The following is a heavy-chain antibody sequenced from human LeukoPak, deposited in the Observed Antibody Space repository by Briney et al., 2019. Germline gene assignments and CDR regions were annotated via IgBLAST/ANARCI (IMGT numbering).Heavy chain of an antibody. CDR3: ARDLTKLDNWNDAGC. J-gene: IGHJ4*02. V-gene: IGHV3-7*01. D-gene: IGHD1-1*01. CDR2: IKQDGSEK. CDR1: GFTFSNYW. Sequence: GSLRLSCVASGFTFSNYWMSWVRLAPGKGLEWVANIKQDGSEKNYVDSVKGRFTISRDNAKDSLYLQMNSLRAEDTAVYYCARDLTKLDNWNDAGCWGQGTLVTVSS.